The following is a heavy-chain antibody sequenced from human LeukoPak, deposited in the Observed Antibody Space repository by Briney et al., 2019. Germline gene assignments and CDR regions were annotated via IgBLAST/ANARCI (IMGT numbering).Heavy chain of an antibody. CDR3: ARSSIIAAAGPYYFDS. CDR2: IIPIFGTA. CDR1: GYTFTSYG. D-gene: IGHD6-13*01. Sequence: KISCKGSGYTFTSYGISWVRQAPGQGLEWMGGIIPIFGTANYEQKFQGRVTITADKSTSTAYMELSSLRSEDTAVYYCARSSIIAAAGPYYFDSWGQGTLVTVSS. V-gene: IGHV1-69*06. J-gene: IGHJ4*02.